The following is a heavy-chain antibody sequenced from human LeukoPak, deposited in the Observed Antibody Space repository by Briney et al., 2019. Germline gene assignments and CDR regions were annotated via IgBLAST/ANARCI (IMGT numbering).Heavy chain of an antibody. V-gene: IGHV3-30*03. CDR3: ATGYKYYSDY. CDR2: ISYDGSNK. J-gene: IGHJ4*02. Sequence: GRSLRLSCAASGFTFSSYGMHWVRQAPGKGLEWVAVISYDGSNKYYADSVKGRFTISRDNSKNTLYLQMNSLRAEDTAVYYCATGYKYYSDYWGQGTLVTVSS. CDR1: GFTFSSYG. D-gene: IGHD3-9*01.